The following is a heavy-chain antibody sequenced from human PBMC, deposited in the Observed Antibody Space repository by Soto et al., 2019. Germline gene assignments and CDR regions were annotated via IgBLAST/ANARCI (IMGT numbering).Heavy chain of an antibody. D-gene: IGHD2-21*01. V-gene: IGHV3-23*01. CDR2: ISGSGGST. CDR1: GFTFSSYA. Sequence: GGSLRLSCAASGFTFSSYAMSWVRQAPGKGLEWVSAISGSGGSTYYADSVKGRFTISRDNSKNTLYLQMNSLRAEDTAVYYWANGRDTGAYIVVGLGGGDFDIWGQGTMVTVSS. CDR3: ANGRDTGAYIVVGLGGGDFDI. J-gene: IGHJ3*02.